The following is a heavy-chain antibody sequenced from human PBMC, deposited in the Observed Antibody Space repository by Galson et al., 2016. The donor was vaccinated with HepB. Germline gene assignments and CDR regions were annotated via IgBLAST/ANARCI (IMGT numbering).Heavy chain of an antibody. J-gene: IGHJ4*02. D-gene: IGHD1-1*01. V-gene: IGHV3-23*01. Sequence: SLRLSCAASGFVFSNFGLSWVRQAPGKGLEWVASISTRRTTYYSDSVQGRFTISRGNSNNTPYLQMNGLRAEDTAVYYCAKERLVRRIFDHWGQGTLLTVSS. CDR3: AKERLVRRIFDH. CDR1: GFVFSNFG. CDR2: ISTRRTT.